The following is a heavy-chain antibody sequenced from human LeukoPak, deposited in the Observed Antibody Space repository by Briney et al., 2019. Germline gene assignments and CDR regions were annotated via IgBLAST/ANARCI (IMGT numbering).Heavy chain of an antibody. CDR3: ARGPHSGSYYLHFDY. J-gene: IGHJ4*02. CDR2: INHSGST. CDR1: GGSFSVYY. Sequence: KPSETLSLTCAVYGGSFSVYYWSWIRQPQGKGLEWMGEINHSGSTNYNPSLKSRVTISVDTSKNQFSLKLSSVTAADPAVYYCARGPHSGSYYLHFDYWGQGTLVTVSS. V-gene: IGHV4-34*01. D-gene: IGHD1-26*01.